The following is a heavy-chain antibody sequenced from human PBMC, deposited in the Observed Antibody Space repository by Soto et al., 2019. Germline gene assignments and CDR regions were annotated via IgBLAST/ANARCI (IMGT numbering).Heavy chain of an antibody. CDR2: IYSGGST. J-gene: IGHJ4*02. Sequence: GGSLRLSCAASGFTVSSNYMSWVRQAPGKGLEWVSVIYSGGSTYYADSVKGRFTTSRDNSKNTLYLQMNSLRAEDTAVYYCARDRGGPYDISLDYCGQGTLVTVSS. V-gene: IGHV3-66*01. CDR3: ARDRGGPYDISLDY. CDR1: GFTVSSNY. D-gene: IGHD3-9*01.